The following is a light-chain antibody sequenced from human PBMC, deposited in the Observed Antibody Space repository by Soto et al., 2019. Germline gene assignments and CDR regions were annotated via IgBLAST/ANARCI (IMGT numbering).Light chain of an antibody. CDR1: NSDIGGYNY. CDR3: SSYTSSSTPYV. CDR2: EVN. J-gene: IGLJ1*01. Sequence: QSVLTQPASVSGSPGQSITISCTGTNSDIGGYNYVSWYQQHPGKAPKLMIYEVNNRPSGVSNRFSGSKSGNTASLTISGLQAEDEADYYCSSYTSSSTPYVFGTGTKVTVL. V-gene: IGLV2-14*01.